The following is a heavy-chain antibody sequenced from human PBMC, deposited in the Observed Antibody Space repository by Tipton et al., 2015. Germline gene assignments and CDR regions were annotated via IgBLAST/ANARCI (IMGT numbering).Heavy chain of an antibody. CDR1: GFSVGYNY. CDR3: ARDVGWGYDVVTGSYVGGLDP. J-gene: IGHJ5*02. Sequence: GSLRLSCAASGFSVGYNYMTWVRQAPGKGLEWVSVIYSSGTTSYADSVRGRFTISRDNSKNTLFLEMNSLRAEDTAVYFCARDVGWGYDVVTGSYVGGLDPWGQGSLVTVSS. CDR2: IYSSGTT. V-gene: IGHV3-53*01. D-gene: IGHD3-9*01.